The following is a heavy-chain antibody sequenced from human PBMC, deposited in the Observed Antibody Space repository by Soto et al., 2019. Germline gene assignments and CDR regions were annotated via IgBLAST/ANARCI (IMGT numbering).Heavy chain of an antibody. V-gene: IGHV3-23*01. D-gene: IGHD3-3*01. CDR1: GFSFRSYA. CDR2: ISGSGGST. Sequence: PGGSLRLSCAASGFSFRSYAMSWVRQAPGKGLEWVSAISGSGGSTYYADSVKGRFTISRDNSKNTLYLQMNSLRAEDTAVYYCAKDAPLLRFLEWSPTVPMDVWGQGTTVTVSS. J-gene: IGHJ6*02. CDR3: AKDAPLLRFLEWSPTVPMDV.